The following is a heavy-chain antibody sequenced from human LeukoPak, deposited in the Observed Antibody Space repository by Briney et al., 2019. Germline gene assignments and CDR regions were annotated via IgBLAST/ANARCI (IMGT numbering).Heavy chain of an antibody. V-gene: IGHV3-23*01. J-gene: IGHJ6*02. Sequence: GGSLRLSCAASGFTFSSYAISWVHQAPGKGLEWVSAISGSGGSTYYADSVKGRFTISRDNSKNTLYLQMNSLRAEDTAVYYCASPPYTVEYGMDVWGQGTTVTVSS. CDR3: ASPPYTVEYGMDV. CDR2: ISGSGGST. CDR1: GFTFSSYA. D-gene: IGHD2-15*01.